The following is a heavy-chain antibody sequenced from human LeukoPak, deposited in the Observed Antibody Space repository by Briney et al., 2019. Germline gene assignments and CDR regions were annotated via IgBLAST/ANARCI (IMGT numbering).Heavy chain of an antibody. J-gene: IGHJ4*02. V-gene: IGHV1-69*05. D-gene: IGHD3-22*01. CDR1: GGTFSSYA. CDR2: IIPIFGTA. Sequence: SVKVSCRASGGTFSSYAISWVRQAPGQGLEWMGRIIPIFGTANYAQKFQGRVTITTDESTSTAYMELSSLRSEDTAVYYCARDVYLYYDSSGYLNWGQGTLVTVSS. CDR3: ARDVYLYYDSSGYLN.